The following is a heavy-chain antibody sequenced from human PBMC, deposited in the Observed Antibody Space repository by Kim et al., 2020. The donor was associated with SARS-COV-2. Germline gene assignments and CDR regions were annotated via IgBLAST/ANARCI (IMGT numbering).Heavy chain of an antibody. D-gene: IGHD1-26*01. J-gene: IGHJ4*02. CDR3: ARGPTYHIY. CDR2: NNK. V-gene: IGHV3-7*01. Sequence: NNKYYVDAVKARFTISRDNAKNSLYLQIKSLRADDAAVYYCARGPTYHIYWGQGILVTVSS.